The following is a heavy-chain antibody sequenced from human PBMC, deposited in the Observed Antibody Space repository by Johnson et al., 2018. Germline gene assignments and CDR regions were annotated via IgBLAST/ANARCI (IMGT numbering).Heavy chain of an antibody. CDR3: AKDRAGHGHYDILTGSPLVYFDY. CDR2: ISGKGVRT. D-gene: IGHD3-9*01. J-gene: IGHJ4*02. Sequence: VQLVESGGNSVQPGGSLRLSCEASGLTFAAYPMSWVRQAPGKGLEWVATISGKGVRTYYADPGKGRFPLSRDNSKNKIYLNMSNLRDEDTALYYCAKDRAGHGHYDILTGSPLVYFDYWGQGTLVAVSS. CDR1: GLTFAAYP. V-gene: IGHV3-23*04.